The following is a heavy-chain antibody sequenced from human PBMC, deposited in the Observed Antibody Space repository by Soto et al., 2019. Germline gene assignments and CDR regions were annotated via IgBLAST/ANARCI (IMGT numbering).Heavy chain of an antibody. CDR2: SGSSGAT. V-gene: IGHV3-23*01. CDR3: AKKGSGGNWFDT. Sequence: GGSLRLSCAASGFTFSSHAMSWVRQSHGKGPEWVAASGSSGATYFADSVKGRFTISRDNSKNTLFLEMNSLSPEDTGVYFCAKKGSGGNWFDTWGQGTLVTVS. J-gene: IGHJ5*02. CDR1: GFTFSSHA.